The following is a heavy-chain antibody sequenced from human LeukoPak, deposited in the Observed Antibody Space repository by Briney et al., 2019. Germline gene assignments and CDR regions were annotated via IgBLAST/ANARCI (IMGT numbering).Heavy chain of an antibody. V-gene: IGHV4-39*01. Sequence: SETLSLTCTVSGGSISSSSYYWGWIRQPPGKGLEWIGSIFYSGSTYYNPSLKSRVTISVDTSKNQFSLKLSSVAAADTAVYYCARLGYYGFWSGYYFDYWGQGTLVTVSS. D-gene: IGHD3-3*01. CDR2: IFYSGST. CDR3: ARLGYYGFWSGYYFDY. J-gene: IGHJ4*02. CDR1: GGSISSSSYY.